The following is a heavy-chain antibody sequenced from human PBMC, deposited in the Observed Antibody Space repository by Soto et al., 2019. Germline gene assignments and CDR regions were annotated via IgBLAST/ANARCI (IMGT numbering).Heavy chain of an antibody. CDR2: INPNSGGT. J-gene: IGHJ4*02. Sequence: QVQLVQSGAEVKKPGASVKVSCKASGYTFTGYYMHWVRQAPGQGLAWMGWINPNSGGTNYAQKFQGWVTMTRDTSISTAYMELSRLRSDDTAVYYCARDSRPYYDILTGYTPWDFDYWGQGTLVTVSS. D-gene: IGHD3-9*01. V-gene: IGHV1-2*04. CDR1: GYTFTGYY. CDR3: ARDSRPYYDILTGYTPWDFDY.